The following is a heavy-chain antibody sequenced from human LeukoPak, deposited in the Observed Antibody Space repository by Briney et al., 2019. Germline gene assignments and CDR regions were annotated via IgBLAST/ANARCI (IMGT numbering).Heavy chain of an antibody. V-gene: IGHV4-61*01. CDR1: GGSVSSGSYY. CDR3: ARGSGYSSSWYYFDF. Sequence: PSETLSLTCTVSGGSVSSGSYYWNRIRQPPGKGLESIGYIYYSGSTNYNPSLKSRVTISVDTSKNQFSLKLSSVTAADTAVYYCARGSGYSSSWYYFDFWGQGTLVTVSS. D-gene: IGHD6-13*01. J-gene: IGHJ4*02. CDR2: IYYSGST.